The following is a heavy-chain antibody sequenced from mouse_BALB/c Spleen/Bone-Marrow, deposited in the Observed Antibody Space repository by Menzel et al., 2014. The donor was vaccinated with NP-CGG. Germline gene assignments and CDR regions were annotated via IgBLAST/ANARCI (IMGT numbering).Heavy chain of an antibody. CDR2: IRNKANGYTT. CDR1: GFTFTDYY. V-gene: IGHV7-3*02. D-gene: IGHD1-1*01. J-gene: IGHJ2*01. Sequence: EVKLVESGGGLVQPGGSLRLSCATSGFTFTDYYMSWVRQPPGKALEWMAFIRNKANGYTTEYSASVKGRFTFSRDNSQSILYLQMNTLRAEDSATYYCARDMGLLRFDYWGHGTTLTVSS. CDR3: ARDMGLLRFDY.